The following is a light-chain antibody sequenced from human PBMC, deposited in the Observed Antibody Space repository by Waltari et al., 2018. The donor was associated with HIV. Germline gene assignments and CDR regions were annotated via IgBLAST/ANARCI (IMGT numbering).Light chain of an antibody. J-gene: IGKJ5*01. CDR3: QQYYKWPLT. CDR1: QSVSDY. V-gene: IGKV3-11*01. Sequence: EVVLTQSPATLSLSPGERATLSCRASQSVSDYLAWYQQKPGQAPRLLIYDASNRATGIPARFSGSGSGTDFTLTISSLEPEDFAVYYCQQYYKWPLTFGQGTRLEIK. CDR2: DAS.